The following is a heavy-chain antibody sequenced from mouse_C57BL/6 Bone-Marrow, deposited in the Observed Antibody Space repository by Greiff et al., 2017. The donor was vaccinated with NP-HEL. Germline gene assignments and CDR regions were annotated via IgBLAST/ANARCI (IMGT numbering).Heavy chain of an antibody. CDR2: INPNNGGT. D-gene: IGHD3-2*02. V-gene: IGHV1-26*01. CDR3: ARKQLRLLDYAMDY. CDR1: GYTFPNYY. J-gene: IGHJ4*01. Sequence: VQLQQSGPELVKPGASVKISCKSSGYTFPNYYMNWVKQSHGKSLEWIGDINPNNGGTSYNQKFKGKATLTVDKSSSTACMELRSLTSEDSAVYYCARKQLRLLDYAMDYWGQGTSVTVSS.